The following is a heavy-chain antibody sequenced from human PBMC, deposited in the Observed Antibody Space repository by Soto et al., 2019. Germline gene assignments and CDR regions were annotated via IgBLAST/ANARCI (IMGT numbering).Heavy chain of an antibody. CDR1: GVTFSSYS. CDR2: ISSSSSTI. Sequence: PGGSLRLSCAASGVTFSSYSMNWVRQAPGKGLEWVSYISSSSSTIYYADSVKGRFTISRDNAKNSLYLQMNSLRAEDTAVYYCARGGTGYSYYGMDVWGQGTMVTVSS. D-gene: IGHD3-10*01. J-gene: IGHJ6*02. CDR3: ARGGTGYSYYGMDV. V-gene: IGHV3-48*01.